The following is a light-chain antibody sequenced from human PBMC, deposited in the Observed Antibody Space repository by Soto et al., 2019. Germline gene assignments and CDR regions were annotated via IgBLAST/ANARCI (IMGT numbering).Light chain of an antibody. CDR1: QSVSSSY. CDR3: QQYGSSPRT. Sequence: DIVLTQAPGTLSLSPWERATLSCRASQSVSSSYLAWYQQKPGQAPRLLIYGASSSATGIPDRFSGSRSGTDFTLTISRLEPEDFAVYYCQQYGSSPRTFGQGTKVDIK. J-gene: IGKJ1*01. CDR2: GAS. V-gene: IGKV3-20*01.